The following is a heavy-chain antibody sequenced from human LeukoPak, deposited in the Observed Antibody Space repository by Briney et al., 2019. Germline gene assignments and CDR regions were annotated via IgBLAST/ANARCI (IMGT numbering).Heavy chain of an antibody. J-gene: IGHJ4*02. CDR1: GGSFSGYY. V-gene: IGHV4-34*01. D-gene: IGHD3-3*01. CDR3: ARTAGKVTTFGVVPTSNYFDY. Sequence: SETLSLTCAVYGGSFSGYYWSWIRQPPGKGLEWIGEINHSGSTNYNPSLKSRVTISVDTSKNQFSLKLSSVTAADTAVYYCARTAGKVTTFGVVPTSNYFDYWGQGTLVTVSS. CDR2: INHSGST.